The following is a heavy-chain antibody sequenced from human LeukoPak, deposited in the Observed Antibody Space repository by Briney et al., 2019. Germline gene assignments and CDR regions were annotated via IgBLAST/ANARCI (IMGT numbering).Heavy chain of an antibody. CDR3: ARDLEWELSGGDY. CDR1: GYTFTGYY. V-gene: IGHV1-2*02. J-gene: IGHJ4*02. CDR2: INPNSGGT. D-gene: IGHD1-26*01. Sequence: ASVKVSCKASGYTFTGYYMHWVRQAPGQGLEWMGWINPNSGGTNYAQEFQGRVTMTRDTSISTAYMELSRLRSDDTAVYYCARDLEWELSGGDYWGQGTLVTVSS.